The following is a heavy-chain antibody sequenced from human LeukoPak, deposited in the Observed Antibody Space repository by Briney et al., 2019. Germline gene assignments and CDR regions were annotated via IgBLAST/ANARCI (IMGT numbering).Heavy chain of an antibody. CDR3: AKDLMVYAIQGAFDI. CDR1: GFTFSSYG. J-gene: IGHJ3*02. V-gene: IGHV3-30*02. CDR2: IRYDGSNK. Sequence: GGSLRLSCAASGFTFSSYGMHWVRQAPGKGLEWVAFIRYDGSNKYYADSGKGRFTISRDNSKNTLYLQMNSLRAEDTAVYYCAKDLMVYAIQGAFDIWGQGTMVTVSS. D-gene: IGHD2-8*01.